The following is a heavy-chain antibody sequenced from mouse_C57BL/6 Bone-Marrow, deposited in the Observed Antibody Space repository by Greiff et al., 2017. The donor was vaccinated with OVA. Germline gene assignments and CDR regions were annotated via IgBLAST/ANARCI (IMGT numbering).Heavy chain of an antibody. Sequence: VQLQQPGAELVKPGASVKLSCKASGYTFTSYWMQWVKQRPGQGLEWIGEIDPSDSYTNYNQKFKGKATLTVDTSSSTAYMQLSSLTSADSAVYYCARNSYYSNYVAWFAYWGQGTLVTVSA. CDR2: IDPSDSYT. CDR3: ARNSYYSNYVAWFAY. J-gene: IGHJ3*01. V-gene: IGHV1-50*01. CDR1: GYTFTSYW. D-gene: IGHD2-5*01.